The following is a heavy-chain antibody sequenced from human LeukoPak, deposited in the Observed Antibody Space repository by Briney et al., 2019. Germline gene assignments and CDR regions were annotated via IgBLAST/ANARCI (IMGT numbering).Heavy chain of an antibody. CDR3: ARDTGGGYSCYDC. CDR1: GGSISSSSYY. CDR2: IYYSGST. Sequence: SETLSLTCTVSGGSISSSSYYWGWIRQPPGKGLEWIGSIYYSGSTYYNPSLKSRVTISVDTSKNQFSLKLSSVTAADTAVYYCARDTGGGYSCYDCWGQGTLVTVSS. D-gene: IGHD5-18*01. J-gene: IGHJ4*02. V-gene: IGHV4-39*02.